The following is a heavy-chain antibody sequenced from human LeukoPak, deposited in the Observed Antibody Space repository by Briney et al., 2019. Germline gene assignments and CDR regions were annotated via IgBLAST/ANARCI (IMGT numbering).Heavy chain of an antibody. V-gene: IGHV4-38-2*02. CDR3: ARGSGDWTYYFDY. Sequence: SETLSLTCTVSGYSISSGYLWGWIRQPPGKGLEWIGSTYHGGTTYSNPSLKSRVIISEDTSKNQFSLKLSSVTAADTAVYYCARGSGDWTYYFDYRGQGTLVTVSS. D-gene: IGHD2-21*02. J-gene: IGHJ4*02. CDR2: TYHGGTT. CDR1: GYSISSGYL.